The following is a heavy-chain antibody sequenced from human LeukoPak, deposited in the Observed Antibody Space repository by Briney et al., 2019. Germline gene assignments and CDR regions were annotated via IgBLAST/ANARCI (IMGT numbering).Heavy chain of an antibody. Sequence: PGRSLRPSCSASGFTFSSYGMHWVRQAPGKGLEWVPVTFFDGSKSYYADSVKGRFTISRDNSKNTLYLQMNTLRAEDTAFYYCAKDLGDTSSAPDYWGQGTLVTVSS. CDR1: GFTFSSYG. V-gene: IGHV3-33*06. D-gene: IGHD6-6*01. J-gene: IGHJ4*02. CDR3: AKDLGDTSSAPDY. CDR2: TFFDGSKS.